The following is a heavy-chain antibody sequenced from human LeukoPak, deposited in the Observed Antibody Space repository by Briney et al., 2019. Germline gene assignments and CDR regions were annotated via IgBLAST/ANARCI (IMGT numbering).Heavy chain of an antibody. V-gene: IGHV3-53*01. CDR1: GFTVSSNY. CDR2: IYSGGGT. D-gene: IGHD1-26*01. CDR3: ARVVLVGAMDH. Sequence: PGGSLRLSCAASGFTVSSNYMSWVRQAPGKGLEWVSVIYSGGGTYHADSVKGRFTISRDNSKNTLYLQMNSLRAEDTAVYYCARVVLVGAMDHWGQGTQVTVSS. J-gene: IGHJ4*02.